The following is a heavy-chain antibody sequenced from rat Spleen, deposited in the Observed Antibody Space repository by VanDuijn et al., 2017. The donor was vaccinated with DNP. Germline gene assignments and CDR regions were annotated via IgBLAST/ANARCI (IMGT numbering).Heavy chain of an antibody. V-gene: IGHV3-3*01. D-gene: IGHD1-2*01. CDR2: VNSADST. Sequence: EVQLQESGPGLVESSQSLSLTCSVTGYSITRNFRWNWIRKFPGNKLEWMGYVNSADSTYYNPSLKRRISITRDTSKNQSFLQVNSVTTEDTATYYCASGPNGYNYFDYWGQGVMVTVSS. J-gene: IGHJ2*01. CDR1: GYSITRNFR. CDR3: ASGPNGYNYFDY.